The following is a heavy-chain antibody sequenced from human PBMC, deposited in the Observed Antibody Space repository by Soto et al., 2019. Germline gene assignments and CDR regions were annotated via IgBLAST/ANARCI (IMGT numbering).Heavy chain of an antibody. V-gene: IGHV4-34*01. CDR3: ARSRTTVEGMDV. CDR1: GGSFSGYY. Sequence: QVQLQQWGAGLLKPSETLSLTCAVYGGSFSGYYWSWIRQPPGKGLEWIGEINHSGSTNYNPSLKSRVTISVDTSKNQFSLKLSSVTAADTAVYYCARSRTTVEGMDVWGQGTTVTVSS. CDR2: INHSGST. J-gene: IGHJ6*02. D-gene: IGHD4-4*01.